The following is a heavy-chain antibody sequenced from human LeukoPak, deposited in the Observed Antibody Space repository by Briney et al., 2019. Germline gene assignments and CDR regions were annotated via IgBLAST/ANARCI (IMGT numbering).Heavy chain of an antibody. CDR2: IYRDGDT. D-gene: IGHD3-16*01. V-gene: IGHV3-53*01. CDR1: GFSVSNNY. CDR3: ARELPLAYGHHDAFDV. J-gene: IGHJ3*01. Sequence: QSGGSLRLSCAASGFSVSNNYVGWVRQARGKGMEWVSVIYRDGDTYYADSVKGRFTISRDISRNTVYLQMNRLGAEDTAVYYCARELPLAYGHHDAFDVWGQGRMVTVSS.